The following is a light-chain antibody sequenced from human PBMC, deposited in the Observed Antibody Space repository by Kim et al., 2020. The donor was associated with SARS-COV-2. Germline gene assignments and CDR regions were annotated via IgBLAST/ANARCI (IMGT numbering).Light chain of an antibody. CDR3: QQYDTYHT. J-gene: IGKJ2*01. CDR1: QNINNW. V-gene: IGKV1-5*03. CDR2: KAS. Sequence: LSASVGDRVTITCRASQNINNWLAWYQLRPGRAPKLLIYKASNLESGVPSRFSGSGSGTEFTLTIYSLQPDDFATYYCQQYDTYHTFGQGTKLEI.